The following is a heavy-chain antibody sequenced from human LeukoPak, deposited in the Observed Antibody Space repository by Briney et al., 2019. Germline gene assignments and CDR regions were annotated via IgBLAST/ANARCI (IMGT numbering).Heavy chain of an antibody. J-gene: IGHJ4*02. D-gene: IGHD3-9*01. CDR3: ARDHYDILTGYNRYYFDY. Sequence: PSETLSLTCTVSGGSISSYYWSWIRQPPGKGLEWIGYIYYSGSTNYNPSLKSRVTISVDTSKNQFSLKLSSVTAADTAVYYCARDHYDILTGYNRYYFDYWGQGTLVTVSS. V-gene: IGHV4-59*01. CDR1: GGSISSYY. CDR2: IYYSGST.